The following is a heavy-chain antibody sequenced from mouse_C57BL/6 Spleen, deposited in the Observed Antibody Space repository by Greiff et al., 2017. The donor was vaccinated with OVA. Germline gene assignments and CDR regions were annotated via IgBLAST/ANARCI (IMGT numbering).Heavy chain of an antibody. CDR1: GYTFTSYW. CDR2: IDPSDSYT. V-gene: IGHV1-50*01. D-gene: IGHD1-1*01. CDR3: SRSHYGSSLFAY. Sequence: VQLQQPGAELVKPGASVKLSCKASGYTFTSYWMQWVKQRPGQGLEWIGEIDPSDSYTKYNQKFKGKATLNVDTSSSTAYMQLSSLTSEDSAVDYWSRSHYGSSLFAYWGQGTLVTVSA. J-gene: IGHJ3*01.